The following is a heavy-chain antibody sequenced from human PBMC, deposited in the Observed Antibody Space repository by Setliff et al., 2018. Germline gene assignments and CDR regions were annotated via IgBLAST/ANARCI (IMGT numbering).Heavy chain of an antibody. V-gene: IGHV4-61*09. J-gene: IGHJ4*02. CDR2: IYTRGST. CDR3: LRIRLVPHGHS. Sequence: SSETLSLTCSVSGASITSGGFYWSWIRQPVGKGLEWTGHIYTRGSTNYNPSLRTRVSISVDTSKNHFSLRLSSVTAADTAVYYCLRIRLVPHGHSWGQGTLVTVSS. D-gene: IGHD2-15*01. CDR1: GASITSGGFY.